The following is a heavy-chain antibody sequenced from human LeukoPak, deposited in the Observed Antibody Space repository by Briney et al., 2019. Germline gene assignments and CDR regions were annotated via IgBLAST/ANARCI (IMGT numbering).Heavy chain of an antibody. V-gene: IGHV3-30*02. Sequence: PGGSLRLSCAASGFTFSTSGVHWVRQAPGKGLEWVSFIRHDGSKKYYANSVKGRFTISRDNSKNTLYVQMNSLRPEDTAVYYCAKGPSGNQFDPWGQGTLVTVSS. CDR1: GFTFSTSG. J-gene: IGHJ5*02. CDR2: IRHDGSKK. CDR3: AKGPSGNQFDP. D-gene: IGHD1-26*01.